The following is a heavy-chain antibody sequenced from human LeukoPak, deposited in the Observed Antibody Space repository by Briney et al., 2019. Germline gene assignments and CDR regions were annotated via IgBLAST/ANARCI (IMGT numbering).Heavy chain of an antibody. CDR3: ARQGSSSWYFYYGMDV. V-gene: IGHV4-39*01. CDR2: LYYSGST. CDR1: GGSISSSTYY. Sequence: SETLSLTCTVSGGSISSSTYYWGWIRQPPGKGLEWIGSLYYSGSTYYNPSLKSRVTISVDTSKNQFSLKLYSVTAADTAVYYCARQGSSSWYFYYGMDVWGQGTTVTVSS. J-gene: IGHJ6*02. D-gene: IGHD6-13*01.